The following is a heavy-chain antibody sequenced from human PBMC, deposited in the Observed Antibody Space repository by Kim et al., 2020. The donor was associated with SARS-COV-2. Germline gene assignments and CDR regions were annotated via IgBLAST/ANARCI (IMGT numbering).Heavy chain of an antibody. Sequence: TANYAQKFQGRVTITADESTSTAYMELSSLRSEDTAVYYCARGLQGYFDYWGQGTLVTVSS. J-gene: IGHJ4*02. CDR3: ARGLQGYFDY. CDR2: TA. D-gene: IGHD4-4*01. V-gene: IGHV1-69*01.